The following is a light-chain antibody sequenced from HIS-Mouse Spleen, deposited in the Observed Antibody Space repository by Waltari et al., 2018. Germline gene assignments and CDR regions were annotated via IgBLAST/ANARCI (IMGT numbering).Light chain of an antibody. CDR3: QQLNSYPPT. CDR1: KGISSY. Sequence: DIQLTQSPSFLSASLGDRVTITCRASKGISSYLAWYQQKPGKAPKLLIYAASTLQSGVPSRFSGSGSGTEFTLTISSLQPEDFATYYCQQLNSYPPTFGQGTKVEIK. CDR2: AAS. J-gene: IGKJ1*01. V-gene: IGKV1-9*01.